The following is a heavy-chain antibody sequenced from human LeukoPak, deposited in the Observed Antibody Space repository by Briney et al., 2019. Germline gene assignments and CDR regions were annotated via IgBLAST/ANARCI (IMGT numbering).Heavy chain of an antibody. CDR1: EFTLSNYW. CDR2: IKQDGSEK. Sequence: GGSLRLSCAASEFTLSNYWMSWVRQAPGKGLEWVANIKQDGSEKYSVDSVKGRFTISRDNSKNTLYLQMNSLRAEDTAVYYCAKEGSSSWFDYWGQGTLVTVSS. J-gene: IGHJ4*02. D-gene: IGHD6-13*01. CDR3: AKEGSSSWFDY. V-gene: IGHV3-7*03.